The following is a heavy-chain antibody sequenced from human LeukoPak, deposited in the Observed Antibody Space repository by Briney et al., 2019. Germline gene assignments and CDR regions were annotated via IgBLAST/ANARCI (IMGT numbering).Heavy chain of an antibody. CDR1: GGSISSYY. CDR3: ARENEIFYYDSRGYSSDAFNI. Sequence: SGTLSLTCTVSGGSISSYYWSWIRQPAGKGLEWIGRIYTSGSTNYNPPLKSRVTMSVDTSKNQFSLKLSSVTAADTAVYYCARENEIFYYDSRGYSSDAFNIWGKGKMVTVSS. V-gene: IGHV4-4*07. D-gene: IGHD3-22*01. CDR2: IYTSGST. J-gene: IGHJ3*02.